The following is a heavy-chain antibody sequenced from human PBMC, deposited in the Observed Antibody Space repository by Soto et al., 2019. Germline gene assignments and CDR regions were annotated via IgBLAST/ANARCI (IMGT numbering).Heavy chain of an antibody. V-gene: IGHV3-23*01. Sequence: GSLRLSCAASGFTFNSYVMTWVRQAPGEGLEWVSSISRSGRGSAYYADSVKGRFTISRDNSENTLFLQMNNLRDEDTALYYCARGRYLDSSDYWVANLPFDHWDLGTLVTVSS. CDR2: ISRSGRGSA. J-gene: IGHJ4*02. CDR1: GFTFNSYV. CDR3: ARGRYLDSSDYWVANLPFDH. D-gene: IGHD3-22*01.